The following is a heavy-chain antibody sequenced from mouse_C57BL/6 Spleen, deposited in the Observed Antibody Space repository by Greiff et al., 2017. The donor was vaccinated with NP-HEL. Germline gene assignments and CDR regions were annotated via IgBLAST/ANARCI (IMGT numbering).Heavy chain of an antibody. V-gene: IGHV5-9*01. CDR2: ISGGGGNT. CDR3: ARQLTTVPGGTGYFDY. Sequence: EVKLVESGGGLVKPGGSLKLSCAASGFTFSSYTMSWVRQTPEKRLEWVATISGGGGNTYYPDSVKGRFTISRDNAKNTLYLQMSSLRSEDTALYYCARQLTTVPGGTGYFDYWGQGTTLTVSS. CDR1: GFTFSSYT. J-gene: IGHJ2*01. D-gene: IGHD1-1*01.